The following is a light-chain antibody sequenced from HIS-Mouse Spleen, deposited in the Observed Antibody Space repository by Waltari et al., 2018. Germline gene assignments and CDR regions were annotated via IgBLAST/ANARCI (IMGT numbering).Light chain of an antibody. CDR2: EDN. CDR1: SGRIASNY. V-gene: IGLV6-57*04. Sequence: NFMLTQPHSVSESPGKTVTISCPRSSGRIASNYVQRYQQRTGSAPTTVIYEDNKRPSGVPDRFSGSSDGSSTTVTISIARLKDEDEADYYCPYCGSSHWVFGGGTKLTVL. J-gene: IGLJ3*02. CDR3: PYCGSSHWV.